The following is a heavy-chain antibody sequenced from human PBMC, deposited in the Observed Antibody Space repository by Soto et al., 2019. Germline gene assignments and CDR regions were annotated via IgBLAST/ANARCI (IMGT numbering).Heavy chain of an antibody. D-gene: IGHD3-16*02. V-gene: IGHV1-18*01. J-gene: IGHJ4*02. CDR3: ARDTFGGVIATFDY. CDR2: ISAYNGNT. CDR1: GYTFTSYG. Sequence: ASVKVSCKASGYTFTSYGISWVRQAPGQGLEWMGWISAYNGNTNYAQKLQGRVTLTTDTSTSTAYMELRSLRSDDTAVYYCARDTFGGVIATFDYWGQGTLVTVSS.